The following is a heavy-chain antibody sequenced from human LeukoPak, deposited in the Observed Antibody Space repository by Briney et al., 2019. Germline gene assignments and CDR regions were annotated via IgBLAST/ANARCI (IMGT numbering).Heavy chain of an antibody. D-gene: IGHD6-19*01. CDR1: GYTFTSYY. CDR3: ARETEESSAWYVGSSYSWFDP. Sequence: GASVKVSCKASGYTFTSYYMHWVRQAPGQGLEWMGWMNPNSGNTGYAQKFQGRVTITRNTSISTAYMELSSLRSEDTAVYYCARETEESSAWYVGSSYSWFDPWGQGSLVTVSS. CDR2: MNPNSGNT. V-gene: IGHV1-8*03. J-gene: IGHJ5*02.